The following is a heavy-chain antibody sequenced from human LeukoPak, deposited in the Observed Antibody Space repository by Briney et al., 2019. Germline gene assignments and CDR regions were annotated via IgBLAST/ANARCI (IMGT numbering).Heavy chain of an antibody. V-gene: IGHV3-53*01. J-gene: IGHJ4*02. CDR1: GFTVNNNY. CDR2: IYGAGAGIT. Sequence: GGSLRLSCTTSGFTVNNNYMSWVRQAPGKGLEWVSVIYGAGAGITYYIDSGKGRFTISRDNSRNTVYLQMHSLRAEDTAVYYCARELGDWGQGTLVTVSS. CDR3: ARELGD.